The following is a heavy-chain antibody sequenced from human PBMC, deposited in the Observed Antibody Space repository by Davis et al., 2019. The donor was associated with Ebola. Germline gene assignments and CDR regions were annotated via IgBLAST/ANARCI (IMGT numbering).Heavy chain of an antibody. Sequence: GESLKISCAASGFTFSSYGMHWVRQAPGKGLDWVAVMSYDGGYKYYADSVKGRFTISRDNSKNTLYLQMNSLRAEDTAVYYCARDPTRTYYDFWSGSSDYYYGMDVWGQGTTVTVSS. CDR2: MSYDGGYK. J-gene: IGHJ6*02. D-gene: IGHD3-3*01. V-gene: IGHV3-30*03. CDR3: ARDPTRTYYDFWSGSSDYYYGMDV. CDR1: GFTFSSYG.